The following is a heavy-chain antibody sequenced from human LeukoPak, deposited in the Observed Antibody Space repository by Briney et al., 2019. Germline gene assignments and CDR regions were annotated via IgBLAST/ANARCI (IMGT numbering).Heavy chain of an antibody. D-gene: IGHD3-3*01. CDR2: IYYSGST. CDR3: ARDRWSGCPLGYYYYYGMDV. V-gene: IGHV4-59*01. J-gene: IGHJ6*02. Sequence: SETLSLTCTVSGGSISSYYWSWIRQPPGKGLGWIGYIYYSGSTNYNPSLKSRVTISVDTSKNQFSLKLSSVTAADTAVYYCARDRWSGCPLGYYYYYGMDVWGQGTTVTVSS. CDR1: GGSISSYY.